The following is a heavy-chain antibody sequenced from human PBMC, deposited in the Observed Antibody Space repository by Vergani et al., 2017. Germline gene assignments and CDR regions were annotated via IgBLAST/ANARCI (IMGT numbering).Heavy chain of an antibody. CDR3: AKAYERYAWFDY. CDR1: GFIFRTYA. V-gene: IGHV3-23*01. Sequence: EVQLLESGGDLVQPGGSLRLSCTASGFIFRTYAMSWVRQAPGKGLEWVSGISASGAPTYYADSVKGRVTISRDNSKNTLYLQMNSLRVEDTAVYYCAKAYERYAWFDYWGQGTLATVSS. CDR2: ISASGAPT. J-gene: IGHJ4*02. D-gene: IGHD3-16*01.